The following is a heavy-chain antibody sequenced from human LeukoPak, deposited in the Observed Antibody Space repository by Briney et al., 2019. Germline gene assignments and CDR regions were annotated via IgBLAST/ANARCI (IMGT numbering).Heavy chain of an antibody. V-gene: IGHV4-59*01. D-gene: IGHD3-16*01. CDR1: GGSINNYY. J-gene: IGHJ4*02. CDR3: ARGGSYFDY. CDR2: IYYTGST. Sequence: PSETLSLTCTVSGGSINNYYWSWIRQPPGKGLEWIGFIYYTGSTNYNPSLKSRVTISVDTSKNQFSLKLSSVTAADTAVYYCARGGSYFDYWGQGTLVTVSS.